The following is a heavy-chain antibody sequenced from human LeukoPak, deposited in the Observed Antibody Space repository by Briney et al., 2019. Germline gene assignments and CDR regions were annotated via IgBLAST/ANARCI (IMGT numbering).Heavy chain of an antibody. J-gene: IGHJ4*02. V-gene: IGHV1-46*01. Sequence: VAPVKVSCKASGYTFTSYYMHWVRQVPGQGLEWMGIINPGRGNTNYAQNFHGRVTLTRDTSTSTIYMELSSLRSEDTAVYYCARDRDWGSSDPFDYWGQGTLVTVSS. CDR1: GYTFTSYY. CDR3: ARDRDWGSSDPFDY. CDR2: INPGRGNT. D-gene: IGHD7-27*01.